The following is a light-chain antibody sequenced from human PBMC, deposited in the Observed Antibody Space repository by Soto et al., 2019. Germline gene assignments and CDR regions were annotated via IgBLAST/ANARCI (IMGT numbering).Light chain of an antibody. CDR2: GAS. V-gene: IGKV3-20*01. CDR1: QRVTTRY. J-gene: IGKJ1*01. Sequence: DIVLTQSPGTLSLSPGERATLSCRASQRVTTRYLAWYQQKPGQAPRLLMYGASSRATGIPDRFSGSGSGTEFTLTLTRLEPEDFAVYYCQQYDSLPRTFGQGTKVEIK. CDR3: QQYDSLPRT.